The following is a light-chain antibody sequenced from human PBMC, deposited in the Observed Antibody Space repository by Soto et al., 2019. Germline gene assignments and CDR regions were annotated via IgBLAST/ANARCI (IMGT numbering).Light chain of an antibody. CDR1: SSDIGGYNF. CDR2: DVT. Sequence: QSVLTQPASVSGSPGQSITISCTGTSSDIGGYNFVSWYQQHPGKAPKLMIYDVTNWPSGVSDRFSGSKSGNTASLTISGLQAEDEADYSCSAYSTSSTQVFLTGTKVNV. J-gene: IGLJ1*01. V-gene: IGLV2-14*03. CDR3: SAYSTSSTQV.